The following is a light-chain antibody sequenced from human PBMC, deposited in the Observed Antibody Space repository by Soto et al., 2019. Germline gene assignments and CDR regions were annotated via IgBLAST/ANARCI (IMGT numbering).Light chain of an antibody. J-gene: IGKJ1*01. CDR2: QAS. V-gene: IGKV1-5*03. CDR3: QQYNSYSWT. Sequence: DIQMTQSPSTLSASVGDRVTITCRASQSIRSWLAWYQQKSGKAPKLLIYQASSLESGVPSRFSGSGSGTEFTLTISSLQPDDSATYCCQQYNSYSWTFGQGTKVDIK. CDR1: QSIRSW.